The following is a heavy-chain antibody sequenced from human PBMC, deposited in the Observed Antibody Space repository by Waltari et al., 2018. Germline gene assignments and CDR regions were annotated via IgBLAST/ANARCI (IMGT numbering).Heavy chain of an antibody. CDR2: LDGSGAGRLT. V-gene: IGHV3-74*01. CDR3: ARDYCSSATCYVNDAFDI. Sequence: DVQLVESGGELVQPGGSLRLSCAASGFTFSNYWMHWVRQVPGKGLVWVARLDGSGAGRLTSYADSVKGRFTISRDNSKDTLYLQMNSLRAEDTAVYYCARDYCSSATCYVNDAFDIWGQGTMVTVSS. J-gene: IGHJ3*02. CDR1: GFTFSNYW. D-gene: IGHD2-2*01.